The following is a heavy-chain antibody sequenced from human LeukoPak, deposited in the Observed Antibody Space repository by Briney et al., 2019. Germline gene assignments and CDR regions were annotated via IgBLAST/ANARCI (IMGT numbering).Heavy chain of an antibody. D-gene: IGHD3-22*01. CDR3: ARGEYYYDGGY. Sequence: PGGSLRLSCAASGLTFSSFWMSWVRQAPGKGLDLVANIKQDGSEKYYVDSVKGRFTISRDNAKNSLYLQMNSLRVEDTAVYYCARGEYYYDGGYWGQGTLVIVSS. J-gene: IGHJ1*01. CDR1: GLTFSSFW. CDR2: IKQDGSEK. V-gene: IGHV3-7*04.